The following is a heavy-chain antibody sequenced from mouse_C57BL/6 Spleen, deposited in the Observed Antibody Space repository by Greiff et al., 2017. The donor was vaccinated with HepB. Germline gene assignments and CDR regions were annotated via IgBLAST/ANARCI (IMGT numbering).Heavy chain of an antibody. V-gene: IGHV1-19*01. Sequence: EVQVVESGPVLVKPGASVKMSCKASGYTFTDYYMNWVKQSHGKSLEWIGVINPYNGGTSYNQKFKGKATLTVDKSSSTAYMELNSLTSEDSAVYYCARKEDSSGYVDWFAYWGQGTLVTVSA. CDR3: ARKEDSSGYVDWFAY. J-gene: IGHJ3*01. D-gene: IGHD3-2*02. CDR2: INPYNGGT. CDR1: GYTFTDYY.